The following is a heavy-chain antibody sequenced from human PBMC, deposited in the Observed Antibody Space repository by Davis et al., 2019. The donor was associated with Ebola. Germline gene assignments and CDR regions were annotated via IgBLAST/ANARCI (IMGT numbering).Heavy chain of an antibody. J-gene: IGHJ4*02. CDR3: AGGGDGSYFYFDY. D-gene: IGHD1-26*01. CDR1: GDSISSYY. Sequence: PSETLSLTCTVAGDSISSYYWSWIRQPPGKGLEWIGYMYFSGSTNYNPSLKSRVTISVDTSKNQFSLKLSSVTAADTAVYYGAGGGDGSYFYFDYWGQGTLVTVSS. CDR2: MYFSGST. V-gene: IGHV4-59*01.